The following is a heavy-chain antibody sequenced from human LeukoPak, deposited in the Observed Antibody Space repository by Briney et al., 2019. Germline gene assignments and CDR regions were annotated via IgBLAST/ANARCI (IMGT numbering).Heavy chain of an antibody. CDR2: ISGSGGST. D-gene: IGHD3-9*01. V-gene: IGHV3-23*01. CDR3: AKGAGVSPYDILIGMDV. J-gene: IGHJ6*02. Sequence: QSGGSLRLSCAASGFTFSSYAMSWVRQAPGKGLEWVSAISGSGGSTYYVDSVKGRFTISRDNSKNTLYLQMNSLRAEDTAVYYCAKGAGVSPYDILIGMDVWGQGTTVTVSS. CDR1: GFTFSSYA.